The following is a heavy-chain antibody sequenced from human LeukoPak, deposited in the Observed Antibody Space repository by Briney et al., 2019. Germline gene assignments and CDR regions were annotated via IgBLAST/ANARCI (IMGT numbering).Heavy chain of an antibody. CDR2: TNPNGGGT. Sequence: ASVKVSCKASGYTFTGYYMHWVRQAPGQGLEWMGWTNPNGGGTNYAQKFQGRVTMTRDTSISTAYMELSRLRSDDTAVYYCARDTRVTGTFDYWGQGTLVTVSS. CDR3: ARDTRVTGTFDY. D-gene: IGHD1-1*01. V-gene: IGHV1-2*02. CDR1: GYTFTGYY. J-gene: IGHJ4*02.